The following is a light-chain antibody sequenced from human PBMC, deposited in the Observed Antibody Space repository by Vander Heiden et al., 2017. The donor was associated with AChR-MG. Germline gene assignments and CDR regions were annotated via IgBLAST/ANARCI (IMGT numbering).Light chain of an antibody. Sequence: DFQMTQSPSTLSASVGDRVTLTCRASQSIVRWLAWYQQKPGKAPKLLIYDASTLESGVPPRFSGSGSGTEFTLNINSLQPDDFATYYCQQYYHYFPITIGGGTKVEI. CDR2: DAS. CDR3: QQYYHYFPIT. V-gene: IGKV1-5*01. CDR1: QSIVRW. J-gene: IGKJ4*01.